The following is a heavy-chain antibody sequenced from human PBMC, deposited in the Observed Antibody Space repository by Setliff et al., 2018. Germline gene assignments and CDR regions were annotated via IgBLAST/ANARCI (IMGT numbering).Heavy chain of an antibody. D-gene: IGHD5-12*01. CDR1: GGTFRSYG. CDR2: TIPMFGSA. V-gene: IGHV1-69*05. CDR3: AREGVDIRSSTDYRYYMDV. J-gene: IGHJ6*03. Sequence: EASVKVSCKASGGTFRSYGISWVRQAPGQGLEWMGGTIPMFGSANYAQKFQGRATIITDEFTGTAYMELSSLRTEDTAVYYCAREGVDIRSSTDYRYYMDVWGKGTTVTVSS.